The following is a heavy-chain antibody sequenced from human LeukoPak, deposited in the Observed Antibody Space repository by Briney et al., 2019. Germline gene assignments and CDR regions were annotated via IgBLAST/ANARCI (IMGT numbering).Heavy chain of an antibody. CDR1: GGSFSGYY. Sequence: SETLSLTCAVYGGSFSGYYWSWIRQPPGKGLEWIGEINHSGSTNYNPSLKSRVTISVDTSKNQFSLKLSSVTAADTAVYYCARYRYYYGSGSPLAFDYWGQGTLVTVSS. V-gene: IGHV4-34*01. CDR2: INHSGST. D-gene: IGHD3-10*01. J-gene: IGHJ4*02. CDR3: ARYRYYYGSGSPLAFDY.